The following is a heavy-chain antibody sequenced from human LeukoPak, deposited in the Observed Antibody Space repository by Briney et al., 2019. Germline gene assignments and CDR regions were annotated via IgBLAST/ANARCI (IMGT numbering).Heavy chain of an antibody. CDR1: GYTFTNYH. V-gene: IGHV1-46*01. CDR3: ARPTPEDHETSGSINSVYLFHY. D-gene: IGHD3-22*01. CDR2: IHPDGGGT. Sequence: ASVKVSCKASGYTFTNYHIHWVRQAPGQEPEWMGIIHPDGGGTTYAQKFQGRVTMTSDLSTSTVYMQLNSLRSEDTAVYYCARPTPEDHETSGSINSVYLFHYWGQGTLVTVSS. J-gene: IGHJ4*02.